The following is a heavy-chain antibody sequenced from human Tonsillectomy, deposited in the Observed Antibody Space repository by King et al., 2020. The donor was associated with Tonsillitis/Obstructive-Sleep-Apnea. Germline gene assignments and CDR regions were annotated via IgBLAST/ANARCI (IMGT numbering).Heavy chain of an antibody. CDR2: IIPIFGTA. Sequence: QLVQSGAEVKKPGSSVKVSCKASGGTFSSYAISWVRQAPVQGLEWRVGIIPIFGTANCAQKFQGRVTITADESTSTAYMELSSLRSEDTAVYYCARAMDTAMVPPDYWGQGTLVTVSS. V-gene: IGHV1-69*01. CDR3: ARAMDTAMVPPDY. J-gene: IGHJ4*02. CDR1: GGTFSSYA. D-gene: IGHD5-18*01.